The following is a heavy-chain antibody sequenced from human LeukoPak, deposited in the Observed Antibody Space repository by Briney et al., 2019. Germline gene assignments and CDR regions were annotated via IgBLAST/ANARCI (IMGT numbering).Heavy chain of an antibody. J-gene: IGHJ4*02. Sequence: PGGSLRLSCAASGFTFGNYAMSWVRQAPGKGLEWVSVIYSGGSTYYADSVKGRFTISRDNSKNTLYLQMNSLRAEDTAVYYCARSIQLWSPVDYWGQGTLVTVSS. V-gene: IGHV3-53*01. CDR1: GFTFGNYA. CDR3: ARSIQLWSPVDY. CDR2: IYSGGST. D-gene: IGHD5-18*01.